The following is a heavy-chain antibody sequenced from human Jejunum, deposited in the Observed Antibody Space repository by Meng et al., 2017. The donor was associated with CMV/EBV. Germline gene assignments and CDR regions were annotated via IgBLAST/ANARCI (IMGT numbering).Heavy chain of an antibody. CDR3: ARAIMFGDSPPTLFVPYSFDC. J-gene: IGHJ4*02. Sequence: YMHWVRQAPGQGLEWLGWISPNSGDTRYAQKFQGRVTMTRDTSINTAYMDLSSLTSDDTAVYYCARAIMFGDSPPTLFVPYSFDCWGQGTLVTVSS. D-gene: IGHD3-10*02. V-gene: IGHV1-2*02. CDR2: ISPNSGDT. CDR1: Y.